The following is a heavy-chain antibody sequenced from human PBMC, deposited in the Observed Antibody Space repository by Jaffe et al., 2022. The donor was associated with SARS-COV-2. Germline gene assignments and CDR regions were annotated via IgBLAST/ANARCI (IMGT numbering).Heavy chain of an antibody. CDR3: AKVGPVRSSGWFSDYYYYGMDA. CDR2: ISYDGSDK. J-gene: IGHJ6*02. V-gene: IGHV3-30*18. Sequence: QVQLVESGGGVVQPGRSLRLSCAASGFTFSTYAMHWVRQAPGKGLEWVAVISYDGSDKYYADSVKGRFTISRENSKNTLYLQMSSLGAEDTAMYYCAKVGPVRSSGWFSDYYYYGMDAWGQGTTVAVSS. CDR1: GFTFSTYA. D-gene: IGHD6-19*01.